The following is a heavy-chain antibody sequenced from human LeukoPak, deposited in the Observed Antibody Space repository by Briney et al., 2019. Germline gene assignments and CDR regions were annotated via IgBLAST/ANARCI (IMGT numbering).Heavy chain of an antibody. CDR3: VKQDGDWH. Sequence: GGSLRLSCAASGFTFSSYSMNWVRQAPGKGLEWVSTISNSGETTYYADSVTGRFTISRDNSKNTLYLQLNSLRAEDTAVYYCVKQDGDWHWGQGTLVTVSS. CDR2: ISNSGETT. J-gene: IGHJ4*02. CDR1: GFTFSSYS. V-gene: IGHV3-23*01. D-gene: IGHD4-17*01.